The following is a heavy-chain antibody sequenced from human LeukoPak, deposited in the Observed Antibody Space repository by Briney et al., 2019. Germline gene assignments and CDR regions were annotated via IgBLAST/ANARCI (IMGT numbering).Heavy chain of an antibody. CDR1: GGSISSSSYY. J-gene: IGHJ4*02. CDR3: YIAVAGTKGYFDY. CDR2: IHYSGST. D-gene: IGHD6-19*01. V-gene: IGHV4-39*07. Sequence: SETLSLTCTVSGGSISSSSYYWGWIRQPPGKGLEWIGSIHYSGSTYYNPSLKSRVTISVDTSKNQFSLKLSSVTAADTAVYYCYIAVAGTKGYFDYWGQGTLVTVSS.